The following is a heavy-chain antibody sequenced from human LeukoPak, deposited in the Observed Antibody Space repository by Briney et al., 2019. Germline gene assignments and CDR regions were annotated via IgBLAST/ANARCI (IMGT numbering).Heavy chain of an antibody. CDR2: IIPIFGTA. CDR3: ARVVAIVVVPANYNWFDP. Sequence: ASVKVSCKSSGGTFSSYAISWVRQAPGQGLEWMGGIIPIFGTANYAQKFQGRVTITADESTSTAYMELSSLRSEDTAVYYCARVVAIVVVPANYNWFDPWGQGTLVTVSS. CDR1: GGTFSSYA. J-gene: IGHJ5*02. V-gene: IGHV1-69*13. D-gene: IGHD2-2*01.